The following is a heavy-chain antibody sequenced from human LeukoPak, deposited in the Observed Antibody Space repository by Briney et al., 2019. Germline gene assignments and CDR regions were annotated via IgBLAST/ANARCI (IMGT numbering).Heavy chain of an antibody. CDR2: INPNSGGT. CDR1: GYAFTGYY. J-gene: IGHJ3*02. Sequence: ALVKVSCKASGYAFTGYYMHWLRQAPGQGLEWMGWINPNSGGTNYAQKFQGRVTMTRDTSISTAYMELSRLRSDDTAVYYCARESIVGATLHAFDIWGQGTIVTVSS. CDR3: ARESIVGATLHAFDI. V-gene: IGHV1-2*02. D-gene: IGHD1-26*01.